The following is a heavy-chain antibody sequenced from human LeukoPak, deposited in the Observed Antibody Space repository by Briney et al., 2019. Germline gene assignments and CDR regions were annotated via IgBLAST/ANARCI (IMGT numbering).Heavy chain of an antibody. J-gene: IGHJ5*02. CDR3: AREGYCSSTSCYWFDP. CDR2: INPSGGST. V-gene: IGHV1-46*01. Sequence: GASVKVSCKASGYTFTSYYMHWVRQAPGQGLEWMGIINPSGGSTSYAQKFQGRVTMTRDTSTSTVYMELSSLRSEDTAVYYCAREGYCSSTSCYWFDPWGQGTLVTVSS. D-gene: IGHD2-2*01. CDR1: GYTFTSYY.